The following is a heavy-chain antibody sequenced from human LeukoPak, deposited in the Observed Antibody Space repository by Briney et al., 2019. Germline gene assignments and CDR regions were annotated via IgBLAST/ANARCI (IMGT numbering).Heavy chain of an antibody. CDR1: GGSISSYY. CDR3: ASSPRVGTAMVLFDP. Sequence: KSSETLSLTCTVSGGSISSYYWSWIRQPPGKGLEWIGYIYYSGSTNYNPSLKSRVTISVDTSKNQFSLKLSSVTAADTAVYYCASSPRVGTAMVLFDPWGQGTLVTVSS. D-gene: IGHD5-18*01. J-gene: IGHJ5*02. V-gene: IGHV4-59*01. CDR2: IYYSGST.